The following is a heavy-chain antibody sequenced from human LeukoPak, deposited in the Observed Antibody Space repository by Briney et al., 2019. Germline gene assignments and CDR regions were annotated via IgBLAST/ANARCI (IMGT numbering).Heavy chain of an antibody. Sequence: GGSLRLSCAASGFTFASYAMSWVRQAPGKGLEWVSHISSSGSAKYYADSVKGRFTISRDNAKNSLYLQMNSLRDEDTAVFYCASGSGHWGQGTLVTVSS. V-gene: IGHV3-48*02. CDR2: ISSSGSAK. J-gene: IGHJ4*02. D-gene: IGHD2-2*03. CDR3: ASGSGH. CDR1: GFTFASYA.